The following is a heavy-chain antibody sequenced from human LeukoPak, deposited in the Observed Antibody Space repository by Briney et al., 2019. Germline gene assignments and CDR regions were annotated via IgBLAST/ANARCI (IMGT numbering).Heavy chain of an antibody. V-gene: IGHV4-4*07. D-gene: IGHD2-15*01. CDR3: ARERGYCSGGSCRVSDY. Sequence: SSETLSLTCTVSGGSISSYYWSWIRQPAGKGLEWIGRIYTSGSNNYNPSLKSRVTMPVDTSKNQFSLKLSSVTAADTAVYYCARERGYCSGGSCRVSDYWGQGTLVTVSS. CDR2: IYTSGSN. CDR1: GGSISSYY. J-gene: IGHJ4*02.